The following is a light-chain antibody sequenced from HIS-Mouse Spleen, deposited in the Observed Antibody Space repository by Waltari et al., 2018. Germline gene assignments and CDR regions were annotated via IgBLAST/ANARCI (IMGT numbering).Light chain of an antibody. Sequence: QSALTQPASVSGSPVQSITISCTGTSSYVGGYNDVSWYQQHPGKAPKLMIYEVSNRPSGVSTRFSGSKSGNTASLTISGLQAEDEADYYCSSYTSSSTLVVFGGGTKLTVL. CDR1: SSYVGGYND. V-gene: IGLV2-14*01. CDR3: SSYTSSSTLVV. CDR2: EVS. J-gene: IGLJ2*01.